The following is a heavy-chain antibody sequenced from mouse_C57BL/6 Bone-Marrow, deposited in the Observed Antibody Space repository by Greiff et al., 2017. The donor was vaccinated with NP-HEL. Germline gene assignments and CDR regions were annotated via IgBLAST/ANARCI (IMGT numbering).Heavy chain of an antibody. CDR3: ARSYYDYPAWFAY. CDR1: GYSITSDY. D-gene: IGHD2-4*01. CDR2: ISYSGST. V-gene: IGHV3-8*01. J-gene: IGHJ3*01. Sequence: VQLQQSGPGLAKPSQTLSLTCSVTGYSITSDYWNWIRKFPGNKLEYMGYISYSGSTYYNPSLNSRISITRDTSKNQYYLQLNSVTTEDTATYYCARSYYDYPAWFAYWGQGTLVTVSA.